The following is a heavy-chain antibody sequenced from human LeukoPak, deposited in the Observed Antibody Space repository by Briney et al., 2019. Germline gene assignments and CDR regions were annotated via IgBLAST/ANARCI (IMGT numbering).Heavy chain of an antibody. CDR1: GGTFSSYT. CDR2: IIPIFGTA. CDR3: ARGGRYCSSTSCSNWFDP. Sequence: SVKVSCKASGGTFSSYTISWVRQAPGQGLEWMGRIIPIFGTANYAQKFQGRVTMTRNTSISTAYMELSSLRSEDTAVYYCARGGRYCSSTSCSNWFDPWGQGTLVTVSS. V-gene: IGHV1-69*08. J-gene: IGHJ5*02. D-gene: IGHD2-2*01.